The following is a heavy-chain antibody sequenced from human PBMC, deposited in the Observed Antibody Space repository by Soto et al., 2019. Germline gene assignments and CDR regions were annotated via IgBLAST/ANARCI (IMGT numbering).Heavy chain of an antibody. D-gene: IGHD3-10*01. CDR2: ISGSGGST. V-gene: IGHV3-23*01. Sequence: PGGSLRLSCAASGFTFSSYAMSWVRQAPGKGLEWVSAISGSGGSTYYADSVKGRFTISRDNSKNTLYLQMNSLRAEDTAVYYCAKDGDGSSGSYYPGLTYYYYYYGMDVWGQGTTVTVSS. CDR3: AKDGDGSSGSYYPGLTYYYYYYGMDV. CDR1: GFTFSSYA. J-gene: IGHJ6*02.